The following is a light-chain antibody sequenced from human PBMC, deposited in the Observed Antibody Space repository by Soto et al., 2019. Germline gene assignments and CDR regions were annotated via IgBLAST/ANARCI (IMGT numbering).Light chain of an antibody. CDR3: CSYAGSYTSPYV. CDR2: DVS. CDR1: SSDVGGYNY. Sequence: HSALTQPRSESGSTGQSVTLSCTRTSSDVGGYNYASWYQQRPGKASKLMIYDVSKRPSGVPDRFSGSKSGNTASLTISGLQAEDEADYYCCSYAGSYTSPYVFGTGTKVTVL. J-gene: IGLJ1*01. V-gene: IGLV2-11*01.